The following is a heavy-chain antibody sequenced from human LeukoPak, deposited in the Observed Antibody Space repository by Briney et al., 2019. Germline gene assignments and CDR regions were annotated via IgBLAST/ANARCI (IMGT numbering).Heavy chain of an antibody. CDR1: GFTFSDYY. CDR3: GRDGQLASDFHF. V-gene: IGHV3-11*01. D-gene: IGHD2-2*01. CDR2: IRGSGRTM. Sequence: GGSLRLSCAASGFTFSDYYMSWIRQAPGKGLEWVSHIRGSGRTMYYADSVKGRFTISRDNAKNSLYQQMTSLRAEDTAGYYCGRDGQLASDFHFWGGGTLVSVSS. J-gene: IGHJ4*02.